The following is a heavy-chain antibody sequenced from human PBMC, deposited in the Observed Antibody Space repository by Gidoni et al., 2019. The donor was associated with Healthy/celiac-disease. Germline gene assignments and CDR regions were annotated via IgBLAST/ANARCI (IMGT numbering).Heavy chain of an antibody. Sequence: DVQLVPSGAEVQKLGESLKLSRKCSVFRFHSYWIGWVRQMHGKGLEWMGIIYPGESDTRYSPSFQGQVTISADKSISTAYLQWSRLKASDTARYYCARRRLWCGEHNWFDPWGQGTLVTVSS. CDR3: ARRRLWCGEHNWFDP. CDR1: VFRFHSYW. V-gene: IGHV5-51*01. D-gene: IGHD3-10*01. CDR2: IYPGESDT. J-gene: IGHJ5*02.